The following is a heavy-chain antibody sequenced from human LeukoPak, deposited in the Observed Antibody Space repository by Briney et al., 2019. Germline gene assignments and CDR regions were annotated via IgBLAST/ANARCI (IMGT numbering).Heavy chain of an antibody. J-gene: IGHJ6*02. V-gene: IGHV4-61*01. CDR1: GGSVSDGTDY. D-gene: IGHD6-6*01. CDR2: IYKSGGA. CDR3: ARGAPARLYFGMDV. Sequence: PSETLSLTCTVSGGSVSDGTDYWSWVRQPPGKGLEWIGYIYKSGGANYNSDLKSRVTLSIDTSENQLSLQLDSVTPADTAVYYCARGAPARLYFGMDVWGPGTSVIVSS.